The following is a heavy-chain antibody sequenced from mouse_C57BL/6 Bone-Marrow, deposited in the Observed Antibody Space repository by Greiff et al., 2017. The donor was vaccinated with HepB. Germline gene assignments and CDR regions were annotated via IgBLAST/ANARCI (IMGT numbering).Heavy chain of an antibody. Sequence: QVQLKQPGAELVKPGASVKMSCKASGYTFTSYWITWVKQRPGQGLEWIGDIYPGSGSTNYNEKFKSKATLTVDTSSSTAYMQLSSLTSEDSAVYYCARSWAYYSNFVLPWYFDVWGTGTTVTVSS. D-gene: IGHD2-5*01. CDR2: IYPGSGST. CDR3: ARSWAYYSNFVLPWYFDV. CDR1: GYTFTSYW. J-gene: IGHJ1*03. V-gene: IGHV1-55*01.